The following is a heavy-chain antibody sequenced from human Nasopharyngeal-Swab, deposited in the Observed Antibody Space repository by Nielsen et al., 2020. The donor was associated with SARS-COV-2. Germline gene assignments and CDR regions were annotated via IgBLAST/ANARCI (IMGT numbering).Heavy chain of an antibody. CDR2: IYYSGST. J-gene: IGHJ6*03. CDR3: ARNWRSGSMDV. V-gene: IGHV4-31*02. D-gene: IGHD3-10*01. Sequence: RQAPGKGPEWIGYIYYSGSTYYNPSLKSRVTISVDTSKNQFSLKLSSVTAADTAVYYCARNWRSGSMDVWGKGTTVTVSS.